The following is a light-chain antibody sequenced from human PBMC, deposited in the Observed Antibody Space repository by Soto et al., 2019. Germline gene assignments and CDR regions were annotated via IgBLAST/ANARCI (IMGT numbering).Light chain of an antibody. V-gene: IGKV1-5*01. Sequence: DIQMTQSPSTLSASVGDRVTTTCRASQSISSWLAWYQQKPGKAPKLMIYDASSLESGVPSRFSRSGSGTEFTLTISSLQPDDFATYYCQQYNSYLWTFGQGTKVEIK. J-gene: IGKJ1*01. CDR2: DAS. CDR1: QSISSW. CDR3: QQYNSYLWT.